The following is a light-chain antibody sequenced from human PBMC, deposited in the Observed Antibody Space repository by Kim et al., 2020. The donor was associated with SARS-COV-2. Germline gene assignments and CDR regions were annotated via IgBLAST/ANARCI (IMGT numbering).Light chain of an antibody. CDR3: QSYDSSLSALYV. CDR1: SSNIGAGYD. J-gene: IGLJ1*01. Sequence: VTISCPGGSSNIGAGYDVHWYQQLPGTAPKLLIYDNSNRPSGVPDRFSGSKSGTSASLAITGLQAEDEADYYCQSYDSSLSALYVFGTGTKVTVL. CDR2: DNS. V-gene: IGLV1-40*01.